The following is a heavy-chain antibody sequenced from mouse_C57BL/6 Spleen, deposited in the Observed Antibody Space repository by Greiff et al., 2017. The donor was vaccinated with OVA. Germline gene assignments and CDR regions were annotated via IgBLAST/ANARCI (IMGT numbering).Heavy chain of an antibody. CDR1: GFSLTSYG. V-gene: IGHV2-2*01. Sequence: VQLKESGPGLVQPSQSLSITCTVSGFSLTSYGVHWVRQSPGKGLEWLGVIWSGGSTDYNAAFISRLSISKDNSKSQVFFKMNSLQADDTAIYYCARNYYGSSPWFAYWGQGTLVTVSA. J-gene: IGHJ3*01. CDR3: ARNYYGSSPWFAY. CDR2: IWSGGST. D-gene: IGHD1-1*01.